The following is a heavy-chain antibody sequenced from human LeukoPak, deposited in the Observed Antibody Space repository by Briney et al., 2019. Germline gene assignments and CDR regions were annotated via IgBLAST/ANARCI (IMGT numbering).Heavy chain of an antibody. V-gene: IGHV3-23*01. J-gene: IGHJ6*03. CDR2: ISGSGGST. CDR1: GFTFSSYA. Sequence: TGGSLRLSCAASGFTFSSYAMSWVRQAPGKGLEWVSAISGSGGSTYYADSVKGRFTISRDNSKNTLYLQMNSLRAEDTAVYYCAKGVGLNYDFWSGLYSYYYYYYMDVWGKGTTVTVSS. D-gene: IGHD3-3*01. CDR3: AKGVGLNYDFWSGLYSYYYYYYMDV.